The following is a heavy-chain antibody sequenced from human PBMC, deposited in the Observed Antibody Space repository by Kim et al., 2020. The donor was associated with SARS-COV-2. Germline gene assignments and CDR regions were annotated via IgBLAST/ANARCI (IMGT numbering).Heavy chain of an antibody. V-gene: IGHV3-23*01. D-gene: IGHD5-18*01. CDR2: ISGSGGST. J-gene: IGHJ2*01. Sequence: GGSLRLSCAASGFTFSSYAMSWVRQAPGKGLEWVSAISGSGGSTYYADSVKGRFTISRDNSKNTLYLQMKSLRAEDTAVYYCAKGYSYGIWYFDLWGRGTLVTVSS. CDR3: AKGYSYGIWYFDL. CDR1: GFTFSSYA.